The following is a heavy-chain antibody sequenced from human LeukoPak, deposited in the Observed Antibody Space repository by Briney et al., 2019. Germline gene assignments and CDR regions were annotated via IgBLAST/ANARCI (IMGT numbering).Heavy chain of an antibody. CDR2: IYYSGST. CDR1: GGSISSYY. Sequence: SETLSLTCTVSGGSISSYYWSWIRQPPGKGLEWIGYIYYSGSTNYNPSLKSRVTISVDTSKNQFSLKLSSVTAADTAVYYCARGYDSSGYYSLGYYYYMDVWGKGTTVTVSS. CDR3: ARGYDSSGYYSLGYYYYMDV. V-gene: IGHV4-59*12. J-gene: IGHJ6*03. D-gene: IGHD3-22*01.